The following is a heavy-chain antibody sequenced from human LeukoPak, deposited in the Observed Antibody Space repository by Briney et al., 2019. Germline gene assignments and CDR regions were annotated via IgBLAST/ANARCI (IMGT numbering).Heavy chain of an antibody. CDR2: ISHDGSYK. CDR3: AKGAREYSGYDRFDY. D-gene: IGHD5-12*01. J-gene: IGHJ4*02. Sequence: GGSPRLSCAASGFTFTIYGMHWVRQAPGKGLEWVAVISHDGSYKYYADSVKGRFTISRDNSKNTLYLEMNSLRAEDTAVYYCAKGAREYSGYDRFDYWGQGTLVTVSS. V-gene: IGHV3-30*18. CDR1: GFTFTIYG.